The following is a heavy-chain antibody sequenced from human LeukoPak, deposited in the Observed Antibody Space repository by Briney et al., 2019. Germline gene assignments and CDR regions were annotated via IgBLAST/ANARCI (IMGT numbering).Heavy chain of an antibody. CDR2: ISGDGGRT. Sequence: PGGSPRLSCAASGFTSDDYAMHWVRQAPGKGLEWVSLISGDGGRTSYADSVKGRFSISRDNSKNSLHLQMNSLRTEDTALYYCAKDHIAVATTWSLYYFDYWGQGVLVTVSS. V-gene: IGHV3-43*02. J-gene: IGHJ4*02. CDR3: AKDHIAVATTWSLYYFDY. CDR1: GFTSDDYA. D-gene: IGHD6-19*01.